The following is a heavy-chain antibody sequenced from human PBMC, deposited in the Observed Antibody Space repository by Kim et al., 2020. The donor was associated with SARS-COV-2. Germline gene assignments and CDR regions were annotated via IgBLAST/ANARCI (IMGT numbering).Heavy chain of an antibody. J-gene: IGHJ3*02. V-gene: IGHV3-53*01. CDR3: ARPSGDI. CDR2: SGGST. Sequence: SGGSTYYADSVKGRFTISRDNSKNTLYLQMNSLRAEDTAVYYCARPSGDIWGQGTMVTVSS.